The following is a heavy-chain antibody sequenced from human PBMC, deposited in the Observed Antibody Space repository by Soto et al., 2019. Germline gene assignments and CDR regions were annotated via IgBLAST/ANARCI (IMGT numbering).Heavy chain of an antibody. D-gene: IGHD2-15*01. Sequence: SVKVSCKASGGTFSSYAISWVRQAPGQGLEWMGGIIPIFGTANYAQKYQGRVTNTADESTSTAYMKLSSQRNEDTDVYYCNRGSCCVGIFYSFDLVDYYYYGMDVWGQGTTVTVSS. CDR1: GGTFSSYA. CDR2: IIPIFGTA. V-gene: IGHV1-69*13. J-gene: IGHJ6*02. CDR3: NRGSCCVGIFYSFDLVDYYYYGMDV.